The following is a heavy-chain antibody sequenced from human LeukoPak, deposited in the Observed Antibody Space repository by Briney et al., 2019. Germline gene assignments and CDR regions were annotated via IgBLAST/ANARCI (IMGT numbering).Heavy chain of an antibody. CDR3: AKSIFMQGRDPYYDILTGYYYYGMDV. V-gene: IGHV3-74*01. CDR2: SNSDGCTT. D-gene: IGHD3-9*01. Sequence: GGSLRLSCAASGFTFSSFWMHWVRQAPGKGLVWVAHSNSDGCTTTYVDSVKGRFTISRDNAKNTLYLQMNSLRAEDTAVYYCAKSIFMQGRDPYYDILTGYYYYGMDVWGQGTTVTVSS. CDR1: GFTFSSFW. J-gene: IGHJ6*02.